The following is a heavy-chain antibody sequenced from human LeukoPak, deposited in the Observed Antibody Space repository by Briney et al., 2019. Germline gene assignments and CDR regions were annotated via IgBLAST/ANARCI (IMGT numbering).Heavy chain of an antibody. CDR2: IYYSGST. CDR1: GGSISSGDYY. D-gene: IGHD6-13*01. CDR3: ASMTGIAAAGY. Sequence: PSETLSLTCTVSGGSISSGDYYWSWIRQPPGKGLEWIGYIYYSGSTYYNPSLKSRVTISVDTSKNQFSLKLSSVTAADTAVYYCASMTGIAAAGYWGQGTLVTVSS. J-gene: IGHJ4*02. V-gene: IGHV4-30-4*01.